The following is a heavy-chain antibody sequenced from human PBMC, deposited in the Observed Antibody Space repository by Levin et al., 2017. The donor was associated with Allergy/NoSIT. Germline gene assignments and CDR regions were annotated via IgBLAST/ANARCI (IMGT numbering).Heavy chain of an antibody. CDR3: ARDGPVSSYYFDN. J-gene: IGHJ4*02. Sequence: SQTLSLTCAISGERVSSNILAWSWIRQSPSRGLEWLGRTYYRSQWYVDYAESVKGRIIINSDTSKNHFSLQLNSVTPEDTAVYYCARDGPVSSYYFDNWGQGTLVTVSS. CDR2: TYYRSQWYV. D-gene: IGHD3-10*01. CDR1: GERVSSNILA. V-gene: IGHV6-1*01.